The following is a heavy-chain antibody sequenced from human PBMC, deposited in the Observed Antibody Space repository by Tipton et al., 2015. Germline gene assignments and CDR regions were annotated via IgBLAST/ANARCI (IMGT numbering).Heavy chain of an antibody. J-gene: IGHJ4*02. CDR3: ARGDWII. V-gene: IGHV4-38-2*01. D-gene: IGHD3/OR15-3a*01. Sequence: TLSLTCAVSAYSISSDYYWGWIRQPPGKGLEWIGSISHSGNTYYNPSLKGRVTMSRDTSKNQFSLKLNSVTAADTAVYYCARGDWIIWGQGTLVTVSS. CDR1: AYSISSDYY. CDR2: ISHSGNT.